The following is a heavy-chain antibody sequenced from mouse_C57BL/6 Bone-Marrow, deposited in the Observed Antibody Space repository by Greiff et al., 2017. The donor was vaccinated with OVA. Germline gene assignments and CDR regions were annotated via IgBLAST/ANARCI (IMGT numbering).Heavy chain of an antibody. CDR3: TRLITTVVARGY. D-gene: IGHD1-1*01. CDR2: IDPETGGT. J-gene: IGHJ2*01. Sequence: QVHVKQSGAELVRPGASVTLSCKASGYTFTDYEMHWVKQTPVHGLEWIGAIDPETGGTAYNQKFKGKAILTADKSSSTAYMELRSLASEDSAVYYCTRLITTVVARGYWGQGTTLTVSS. CDR1: GYTFTDYE. V-gene: IGHV1-15*01.